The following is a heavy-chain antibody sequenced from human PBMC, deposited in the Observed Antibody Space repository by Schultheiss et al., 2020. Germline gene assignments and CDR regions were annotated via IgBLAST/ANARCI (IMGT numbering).Heavy chain of an antibody. Sequence: GGSLRLSCAASGFTFSDYYMSWIRQAPGKGLEWVSYISSSGSTIYYADSVKGRFTISRDNAKNSLYLQMNSLRAEDTAVYYCATVFSLSGLAPIDYWGQGTLVTVAS. CDR1: GFTFSDYY. V-gene: IGHV3-11*04. CDR3: ATVFSLSGLAPIDY. CDR2: ISSSGSTI. J-gene: IGHJ4*02. D-gene: IGHD2-21*01.